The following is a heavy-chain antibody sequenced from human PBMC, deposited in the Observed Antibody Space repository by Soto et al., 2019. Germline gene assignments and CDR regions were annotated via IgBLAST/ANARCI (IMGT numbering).Heavy chain of an antibody. Sequence: GSLRLSCEASGCKFGKYPMTRVHQDKGKGLECVSRISGSAGETYYADSVKGRFTISRDKSENTLYLHLNSLRVEDTAIYYCARIPHRYDALTGPGYWGQGALVT. CDR2: ISGSAGET. V-gene: IGHV3-23*01. CDR1: GCKFGKYP. CDR3: ARIPHRYDALTGPGY. D-gene: IGHD3-9*01. J-gene: IGHJ4*02.